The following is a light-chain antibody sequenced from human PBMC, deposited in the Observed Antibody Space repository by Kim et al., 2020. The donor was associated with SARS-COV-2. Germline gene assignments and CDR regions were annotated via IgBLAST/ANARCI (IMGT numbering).Light chain of an antibody. CDR2: KAS. J-gene: IGKJ5*01. CDR3: QQYNSYPIT. Sequence: DIQMTQSPPTLSPSVGDSVAITCRASQSISSWLAWYQRKPGKAPRLLINKASTLESGVPSRFSGSGSGTEFTLTITSLQPDDSATYYGQQYNSYPITFGQGTRLEIK. V-gene: IGKV1-5*03. CDR1: QSISSW.